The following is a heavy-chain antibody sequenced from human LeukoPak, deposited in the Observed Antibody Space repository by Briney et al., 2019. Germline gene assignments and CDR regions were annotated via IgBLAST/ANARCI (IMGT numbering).Heavy chain of an antibody. Sequence: GGSLRLSCAASGFAISTYAMAWVRQAPGKGLEWVANIKQDGSEKYYVDSVKGRFTISRDNAKNSLYLQMNSLRAEDTAVYYCARGSSGYYDSSGYPYYFDYWGQGTLVTVSS. CDR2: IKQDGSEK. V-gene: IGHV3-7*04. D-gene: IGHD3-22*01. CDR3: ARGSSGYYDSSGYPYYFDY. CDR1: GFAISTYA. J-gene: IGHJ4*02.